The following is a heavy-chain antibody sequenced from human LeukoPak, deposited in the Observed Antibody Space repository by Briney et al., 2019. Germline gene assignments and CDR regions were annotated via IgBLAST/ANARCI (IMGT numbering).Heavy chain of an antibody. D-gene: IGHD5-12*01. V-gene: IGHV4-59*08. CDR3: ARGGVVVATNLDY. J-gene: IGHJ4*02. CDR2: IYYSGST. CDR1: GGSISSYY. Sequence: SETLSLTCTVSGGSISSYYWSWIRQPPGKGLEWIGYIYYSGSTNYNPSLKSRVTISVDTSKNQFSLKLSSVTAADTAVYYCARGGVVVATNLDYWGQGTLVTVSS.